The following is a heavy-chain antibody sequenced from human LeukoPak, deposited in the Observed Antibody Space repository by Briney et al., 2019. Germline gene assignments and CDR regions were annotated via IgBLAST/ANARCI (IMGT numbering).Heavy chain of an antibody. CDR1: GFTFSSYA. CDR2: ISYDGSNK. J-gene: IGHJ4*02. D-gene: IGHD6-13*01. V-gene: IGHV3-30-3*01. CDR3: ARGGRPIAAANFDY. Sequence: GGSLRLSCAASGFTFSSYAMHWVRQAPGKGPEWVAVISYDGSNKYYADSVKGRFTISRDNSKNTLYLQMNSLRAEDTAVYYCARGGRPIAAANFDYWGQGTLVTVSS.